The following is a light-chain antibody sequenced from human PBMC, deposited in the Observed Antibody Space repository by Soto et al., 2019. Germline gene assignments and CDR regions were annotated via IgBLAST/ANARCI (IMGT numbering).Light chain of an antibody. J-gene: IGKJ1*01. CDR1: QGIRKD. V-gene: IGKV1-16*01. CDR3: QQYNSYPWT. Sequence: DIQMTQSPSSLSASVGDVVSVTCGAGQGIRKDLAWYQQKPGKAPKLLIYATSSLQSGVPSRFSGSGSGRDFTLTISSLQPDDFATYYCQQYNSYPWTFGQGTKWIS. CDR2: ATS.